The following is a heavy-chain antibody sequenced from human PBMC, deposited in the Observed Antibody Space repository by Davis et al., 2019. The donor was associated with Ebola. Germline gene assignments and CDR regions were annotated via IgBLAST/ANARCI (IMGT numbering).Heavy chain of an antibody. CDR2: VSSSSSYI. J-gene: IGHJ4*02. CDR3: ARVPGCTNGVCHDY. V-gene: IGHV3-21*01. D-gene: IGHD2-8*01. Sequence: GESLKISCAASGFTFSSYSMNWVRQAPGKGLEWVSSVSSSSSYIYYADSVKGRFTISRDNAKNSLYLQMNSLRAEDTAVYYCARVPGCTNGVCHDYWGQGTLVTVSS. CDR1: GFTFSSYS.